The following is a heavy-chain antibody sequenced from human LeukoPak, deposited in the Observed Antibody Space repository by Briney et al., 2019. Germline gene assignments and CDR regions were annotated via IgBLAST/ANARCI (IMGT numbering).Heavy chain of an antibody. CDR3: ARGLGGGNSICFDY. CDR1: GGSFSDYY. J-gene: IGHJ4*02. D-gene: IGHD4-23*01. Sequence: SETLPLTCAVYGGSFSDYYWSWIRQPPEKGLEWVGEINHSGSTNYNPSLKSRVTISVDTSKNQFSLKLSSVTAADTAVYYCARGLGGGNSICFDYWGQGPLVTVSS. CDR2: INHSGST. V-gene: IGHV4-34*01.